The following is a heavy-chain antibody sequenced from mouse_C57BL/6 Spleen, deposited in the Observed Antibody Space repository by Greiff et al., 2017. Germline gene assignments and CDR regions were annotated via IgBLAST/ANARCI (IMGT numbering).Heavy chain of an antibody. CDR1: GYSFTGYY. Sequence: EVQLQQSGPELVKPGASVKISCKASGYSFTGYYMNWVKQSPEKSLEWIGEINPSTGGTTYNQKFKAKATLNVDKSSSTAYMRLKSLTSEDSAVYYCARTAQATDAMAYWGEGASVTGSS. CDR3: ARTAQATDAMAY. D-gene: IGHD3-2*02. CDR2: INPSTGGT. J-gene: IGHJ4*01. V-gene: IGHV1-42*01.